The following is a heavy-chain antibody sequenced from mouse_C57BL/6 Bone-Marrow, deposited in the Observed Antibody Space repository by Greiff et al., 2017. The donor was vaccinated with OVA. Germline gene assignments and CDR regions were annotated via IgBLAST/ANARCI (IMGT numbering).Heavy chain of an antibody. CDR2: IDPENGDT. CDR3: TTNYGYAAWFAY. CDR1: GFNIKDDY. V-gene: IGHV14-4*01. J-gene: IGHJ3*01. Sequence: VQLQQSGAELVRPGASVKLSCTASGFNIKDDYMHWVKQRPEQGLEWIGWIDPENGDTEYASKFQGKATLTADTSSNTAYLQLSSLTSEDNAVYYCTTNYGYAAWFAYWGQGTLVTVSA. D-gene: IGHD2-2*01.